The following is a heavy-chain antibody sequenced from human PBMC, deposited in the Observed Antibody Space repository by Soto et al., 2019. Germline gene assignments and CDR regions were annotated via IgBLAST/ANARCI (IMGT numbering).Heavy chain of an antibody. CDR1: VLTFTNYW. D-gene: IGHD5-12*01. V-gene: IGHV3-74*01. Sequence: PGGSLRLSCVGSVLTFTNYWMHWVRQAPGKGLVWVSRIHSDGRRKNNADAVKGRFTVSRDNAKNTVYLQMNSLRADDTALYYCVRELGGHDDYWGQGTLVTVSS. CDR2: IHSDGRRK. CDR3: VRELGGHDDY. J-gene: IGHJ4*02.